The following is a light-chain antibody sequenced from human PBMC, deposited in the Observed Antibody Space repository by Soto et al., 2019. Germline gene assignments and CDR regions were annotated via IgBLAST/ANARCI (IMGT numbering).Light chain of an antibody. Sequence: DIVMTQSPDSLAVSLGERATINCKSSQSVLYSSNNKNYLVWYQQKPGQPPKLLLYWASTRESGVPDRFSGSGSGIDFTLTISSLQAEDVAVYYCQQYYSTPLPFGGGTKVEIK. CDR3: QQYYSTPLP. CDR2: WAS. CDR1: QSVLYSSNNKNY. V-gene: IGKV4-1*01. J-gene: IGKJ4*01.